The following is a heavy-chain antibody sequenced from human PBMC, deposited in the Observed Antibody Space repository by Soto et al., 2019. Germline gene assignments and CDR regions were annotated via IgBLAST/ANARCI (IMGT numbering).Heavy chain of an antibody. CDR1: GGSISSGGYY. CDR3: ARDGTLYSQTYFDY. CDR2: IYYSGST. V-gene: IGHV4-31*03. J-gene: IGHJ4*02. Sequence: SETLSLTCTVSGGSISSGGYYWSWIRQHPGKGLEWIGYIYYSGSTYYNPSLKSRVTISVDPSQNQFSLKLSSVTAADTAVYYCARDGTLYSQTYFDYWGQGTLVTVSS. D-gene: IGHD3-3*01.